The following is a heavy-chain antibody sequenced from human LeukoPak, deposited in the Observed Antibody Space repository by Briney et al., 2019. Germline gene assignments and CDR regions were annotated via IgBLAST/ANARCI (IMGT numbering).Heavy chain of an antibody. CDR2: MNPNSGNT. CDR3: ARGSYYYYGMDV. Sequence: ASVKVSCKASGYTFTGYYMHWVRQATGQGLEWMGWMNPNSGNTGYAQKFQGRVTMTRNTSISTAYMELSSLRSEDTAVYYCARGSYYYYGMDVWGQGTTVAVSS. V-gene: IGHV1-8*02. CDR1: GYTFTGYY. J-gene: IGHJ6*02.